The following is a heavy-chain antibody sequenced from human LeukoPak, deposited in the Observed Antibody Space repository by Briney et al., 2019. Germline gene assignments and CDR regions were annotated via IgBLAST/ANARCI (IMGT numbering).Heavy chain of an antibody. Sequence: GGSLRPSCAASGFTFSSYGMHWVRQAPGKGLEWVAVIWYDGSNKYYADSVKGRFTISRDNSKNTLYLQMNSLRAEDTAVYYCARGSYYDSSGPDYWGQGTLVTVSS. V-gene: IGHV3-33*01. CDR1: GFTFSSYG. D-gene: IGHD3-22*01. CDR2: IWYDGSNK. CDR3: ARGSYYDSSGPDY. J-gene: IGHJ4*02.